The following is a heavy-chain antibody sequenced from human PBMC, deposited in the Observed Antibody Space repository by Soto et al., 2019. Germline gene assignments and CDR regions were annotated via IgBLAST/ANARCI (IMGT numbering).Heavy chain of an antibody. Sequence: QVQLVQSGAEVKKPGASVKVSCKASGYTFTNFGISWVRQAPGQGLEWMGWISAYNGNTNYAQNLQGRVTMTTDTSTSTAEMGRRSLRADDTYVYDCARGGTPSDYWGQGTLVTVSS. CDR1: GYTFTNFG. CDR2: ISAYNGNT. J-gene: IGHJ4*02. CDR3: ARGGTPSDY. V-gene: IGHV1-18*01. D-gene: IGHD3-16*01.